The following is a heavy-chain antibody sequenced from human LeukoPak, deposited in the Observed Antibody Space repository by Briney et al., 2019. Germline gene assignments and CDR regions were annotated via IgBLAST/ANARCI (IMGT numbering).Heavy chain of an antibody. D-gene: IGHD2-21*01. J-gene: IGHJ4*02. Sequence: PSETLSLTCAVYGGSFSGYYWSWIRQPPGKGLEWIGYIYYSGSTNYNPSLKSRVTISGDRSKNQFSLKLSSVTAADTAVYYCARENAYCGGDCYRKYYFDYWGQGTLVTVSS. CDR1: GGSFSGYY. CDR3: ARENAYCGGDCYRKYYFDY. V-gene: IGHV4-59*01. CDR2: IYYSGST.